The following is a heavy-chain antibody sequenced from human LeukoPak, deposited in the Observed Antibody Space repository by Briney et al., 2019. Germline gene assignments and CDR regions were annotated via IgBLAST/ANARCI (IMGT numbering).Heavy chain of an antibody. Sequence: GGSLRLSCAPSGFTFSTYAMSWVRQAPGKGLEWVSAISASGSRTYYAGSVKGRFAVSRVNSRDTLYLQMNSLRAEDTAVYYCAKEVWPGNTGWHLFDSWGQGTLVTVSS. J-gene: IGHJ4*02. V-gene: IGHV3-23*01. CDR3: AKEVWPGNTGWHLFDS. D-gene: IGHD1-14*01. CDR1: GFTFSTYA. CDR2: ISASGSRT.